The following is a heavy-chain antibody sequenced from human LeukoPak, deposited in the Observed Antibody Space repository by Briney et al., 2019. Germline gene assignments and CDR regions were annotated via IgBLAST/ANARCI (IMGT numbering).Heavy chain of an antibody. CDR3: ARASSGYYYGYYYYMDV. J-gene: IGHJ6*03. D-gene: IGHD3-22*01. V-gene: IGHV3-48*04. CDR2: ISSSSSTI. CDR1: GFTFSSYS. Sequence: GGSLRLSCAASGFTFSSYSMNWVRQAPGKGLEWVSYISSSSSTIYYADSVKGRFTISRDNAKTSLYLQMNSLGAEDTAVYYCARASSGYYYGYYYYMDVWGKGTTVTVSS.